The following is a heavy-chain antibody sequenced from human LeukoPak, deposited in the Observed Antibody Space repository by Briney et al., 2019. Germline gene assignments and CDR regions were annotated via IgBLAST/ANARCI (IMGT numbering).Heavy chain of an antibody. CDR3: ARISSGYSLPYFQH. V-gene: IGHV4-59*08. CDR1: GGSISSYY. J-gene: IGHJ1*01. Sequence: SETLSLTCTVSGGSISSYYWSWIRQPPGKGLEWIGYIYYSGSANYNPSLKSRVTISVDTSKNQFSLKLSSVTAADTAVYYCARISSGYSLPYFQHWGQGTLVTVSS. CDR2: IYYSGSA. D-gene: IGHD3-22*01.